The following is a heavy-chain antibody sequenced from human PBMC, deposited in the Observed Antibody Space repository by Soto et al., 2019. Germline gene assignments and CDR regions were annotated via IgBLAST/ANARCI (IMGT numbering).Heavy chain of an antibody. J-gene: IGHJ4*02. D-gene: IGHD5-12*01. CDR2: ISRGGGTI. CDR3: ARDDSGWDY. V-gene: IGHV3-48*03. Sequence: GSLRLSCAASGFTFSSYEMNWVRQAPGKGLEWVSYISRGGGTIYYADSVRGRFTISRDNAKNSLFLQMSSLRAEDTAVYYCARDDSGWDYWGQGTLVTVSS. CDR1: GFTFSSYE.